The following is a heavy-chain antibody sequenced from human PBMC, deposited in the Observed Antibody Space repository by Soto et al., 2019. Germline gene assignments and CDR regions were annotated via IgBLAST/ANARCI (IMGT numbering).Heavy chain of an antibody. CDR3: ARGTPPYY. V-gene: IGHV4-34*01. CDR1: GGSFSGYY. Sequence: QVQLQQWGAGLLKPSETLSLTCAVYGGSFSGYYWSWIRQPPGKGLEWIGEINHSGSTNYNPSLKRRVTISVDTSKNQFARKLSSVTAADTAVYYCARGTPPYYWGQGTLVTVSS. J-gene: IGHJ4*02. CDR2: INHSGST.